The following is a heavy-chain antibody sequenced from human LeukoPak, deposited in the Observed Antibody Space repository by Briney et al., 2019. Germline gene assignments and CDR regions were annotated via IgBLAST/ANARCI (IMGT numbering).Heavy chain of an antibody. Sequence: GGSLRLSCAASGFTFSSYAMSWVRQAPGKGLEWVSAISGNGGSTYYADSVKGRFTISRDNSKNTPYLQMNSLRAEDTAVYYCAKALLLLWFGELLSYWGQGTLVTVSS. CDR3: AKALLLLWFGELLSY. J-gene: IGHJ4*02. CDR1: GFTFSSYA. D-gene: IGHD3-10*01. CDR2: ISGNGGST. V-gene: IGHV3-23*01.